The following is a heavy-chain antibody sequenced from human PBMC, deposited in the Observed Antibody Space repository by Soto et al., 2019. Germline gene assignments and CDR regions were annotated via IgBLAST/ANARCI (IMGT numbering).Heavy chain of an antibody. CDR1: GGSISSSSYY. CDR2: IYYSGST. V-gene: IGHV4-39*01. J-gene: IGHJ3*02. Sequence: ASETLSLTCTVSGGSISSSSYYWGWIRQPPGKGLEWIGSIYYSGSTYYNPSLKSRVTISVDTSKNQFSLKLSSVTAADTAVYYCARLLLTGTAFDIWGQGTMVTVSS. CDR3: ARLLLTGTAFDI. D-gene: IGHD1-20*01.